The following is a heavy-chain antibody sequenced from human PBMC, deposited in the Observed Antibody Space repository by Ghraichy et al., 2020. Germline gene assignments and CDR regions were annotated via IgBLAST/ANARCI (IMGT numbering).Heavy chain of an antibody. CDR1: GGSINSYY. V-gene: IGHV4-59*01. CDR3: ARDGGSNWDDQLDS. J-gene: IGHJ4*02. D-gene: IGHD1-1*01. Sequence: SETLSLTCTVSGGSINSYYWTWIRQSPGKGLEWIGYGHDSGNNNYNPSLKSRVTISVDTSKNQFSLRLSSLTAADTAVYYCARDGGSNWDDQLDSWGQGTLVTVSS. CDR2: GHDSGNN.